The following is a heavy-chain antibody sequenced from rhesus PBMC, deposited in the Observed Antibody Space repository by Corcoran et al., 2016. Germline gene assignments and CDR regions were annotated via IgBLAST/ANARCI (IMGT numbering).Heavy chain of an antibody. CDR1: GYSISSGYD. J-gene: IGHJ4*01. CDR3: ARTGGVFDY. V-gene: IGHV4-76*01. CDR2: IYGSSGST. Sequence: QLQLQESGPGVVKPSETLSLTCAVSGYSISSGYDWSWIRQPHGKGLEWIGYIYGSSGSTNYNPSLKNRVTISKDTSKNQFSLKLSSVTAADTAVYYCARTGGVFDYWGQGVLVTVSS. D-gene: IGHD2-21*01.